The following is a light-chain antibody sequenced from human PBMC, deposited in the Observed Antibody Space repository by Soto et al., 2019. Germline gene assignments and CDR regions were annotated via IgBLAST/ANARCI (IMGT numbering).Light chain of an antibody. J-gene: IGKJ3*01. CDR1: QDISNY. V-gene: IGKV1-33*01. Sequence: DIQMTQSPSSLSASVGDRVTITCQASQDISNYLNWYQQKPGKAPKLLIYDASNLETGVPSMFSGSVYGTDFTVTNRSLQPADIATDNCQLYDKLPPFSFGPGTKVDIK. CDR3: QLYDKLPPFS. CDR2: DAS.